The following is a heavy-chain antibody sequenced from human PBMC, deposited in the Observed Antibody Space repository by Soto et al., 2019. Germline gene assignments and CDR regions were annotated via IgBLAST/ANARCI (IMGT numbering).Heavy chain of an antibody. CDR2: ISSSSSYI. CDR1: GGTFSSYI. Sequence: AGSGGTFSSYIRNRVRQAPGKGLEWVSSISSSSSYIYYADSVKGRFTISRDNAKNSLYLQMNSLRAEDTAVYYCARAGYSSGWYSGDAFDIWGQGTMVTVSS. CDR3: ARAGYSSGWYSGDAFDI. J-gene: IGHJ3*02. V-gene: IGHV3-21*01. D-gene: IGHD6-19*01.